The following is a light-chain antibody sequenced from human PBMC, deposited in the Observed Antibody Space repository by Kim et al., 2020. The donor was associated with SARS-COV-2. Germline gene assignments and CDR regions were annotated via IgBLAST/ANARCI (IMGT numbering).Light chain of an antibody. CDR2: GKN. CDR3: NSRDSSGNHHVV. CDR1: SLRSYY. Sequence: LGQTVRITCQGDSLRSYYASWYQQKPGQAPVLVIYGKNNRLSGIPDRFSGSSSGNTASLTITGAQAEDEADYYCNSRDSSGNHHVVFGGGTQLTVL. V-gene: IGLV3-19*01. J-gene: IGLJ2*01.